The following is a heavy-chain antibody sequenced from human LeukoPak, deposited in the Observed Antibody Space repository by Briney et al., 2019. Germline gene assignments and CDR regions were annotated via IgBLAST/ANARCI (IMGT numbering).Heavy chain of an antibody. CDR1: GGSFGGYY. J-gene: IGHJ3*02. V-gene: IGHV4-34*01. Sequence: SGTLSLTCAVYGGSFGGYYWSWIRQPPGKGLEWIGEINHSGSTNYNPSLKSRVTISVDTSKNQFSLKLSSVTGADTAVYYCARLRCSSTSCWRGDDAFDIWGQGTMVTVSS. CDR3: ARLRCSSTSCWRGDDAFDI. D-gene: IGHD2-2*01. CDR2: INHSGST.